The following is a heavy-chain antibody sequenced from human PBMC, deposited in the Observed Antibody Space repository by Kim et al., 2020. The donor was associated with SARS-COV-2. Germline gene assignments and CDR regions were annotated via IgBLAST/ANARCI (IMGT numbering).Heavy chain of an antibody. CDR3: ARNGDATVPNFDY. D-gene: IGHD7-27*01. V-gene: IGHV1-2*04. CDR2: LNPNSGVT. Sequence: ASVKVSCKTSGYAFTSYYLHWVRQAPGQGLEWMAWLNPNSGVTNCAQKFQGWVTVTRDTSITTAYLELSGLKSGDTAVYYCARNGDATVPNFDYWGQGTLVTDSS. CDR1: GYAFTSYY. J-gene: IGHJ4*02.